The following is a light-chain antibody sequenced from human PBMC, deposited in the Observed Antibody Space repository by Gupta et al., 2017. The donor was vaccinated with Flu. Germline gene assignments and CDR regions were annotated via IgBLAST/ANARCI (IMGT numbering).Light chain of an antibody. CDR3: QQLHNYPPFS. J-gene: IGKJ2*03. CDR1: EGGSR. Sequence: SPSTLSASVGDRVTITCREGEGGSRRGTVSGVQTCTLPISAIYSLQYVEIPSRFSGSGSGTELTLTLSSRQLEDFESYYCQQLHNYPPFSFGQGTKLEIK. CDR2: AIY. V-gene: IGKV1-17*01.